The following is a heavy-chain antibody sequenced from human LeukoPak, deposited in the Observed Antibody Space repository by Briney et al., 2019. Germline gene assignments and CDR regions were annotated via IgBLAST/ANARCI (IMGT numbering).Heavy chain of an antibody. CDR3: ARDLVEMATILGY. CDR2: IIPIFGTA. D-gene: IGHD5-24*01. J-gene: IGHJ4*02. V-gene: IGHV1-69*05. CDR1: GGTFSSYA. Sequence: WASVKVPCKASGGTFSSYAISWVRQAPGQGLEWMGGIIPIFGTANYAQKFQGRVTITTDESTSTAYMELSSLRSEDTAVYYCARDLVEMATILGYWGQGTLVTVSS.